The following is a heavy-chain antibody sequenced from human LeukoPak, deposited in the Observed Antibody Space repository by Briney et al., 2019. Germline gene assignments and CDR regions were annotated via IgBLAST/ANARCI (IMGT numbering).Heavy chain of an antibody. D-gene: IGHD1-26*01. CDR3: TRENSGSLSLEY. V-gene: IGHV3-7*01. J-gene: IGHJ4*02. Sequence: GGSLRLSCAASGYTFSIYWMNWVRQAPGKGLEWVASIKQDGSETYYIQSVQGRFTISRDNDMNFLYLQLSSLRAEDTAVYYCTRENSGSLSLEYWGQGTLVTVS. CDR1: GYTFSIYW. CDR2: IKQDGSET.